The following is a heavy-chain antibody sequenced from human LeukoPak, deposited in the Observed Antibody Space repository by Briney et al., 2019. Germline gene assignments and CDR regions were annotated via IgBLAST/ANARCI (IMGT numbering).Heavy chain of an antibody. Sequence: SETLSLTCTVSGGSISSSSYYWGWIRQPPGEGLEWIGYIYYRGSTNYNPSLKSRVTISVDTSKNQFSLNLSSVTAADTAVYYCAKGTYRFDFWGQGTLVTVSS. V-gene: IGHV4-61*05. J-gene: IGHJ4*02. CDR1: GGSISSSSYY. CDR2: IYYRGST. D-gene: IGHD1-14*01. CDR3: AKGTYRFDF.